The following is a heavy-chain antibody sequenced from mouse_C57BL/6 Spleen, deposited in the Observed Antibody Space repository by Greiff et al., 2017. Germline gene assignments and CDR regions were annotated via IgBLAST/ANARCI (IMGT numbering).Heavy chain of an antibody. CDR2: IYPGDGDT. Sequence: QVQLQQSGPELVKPGASVKISCKASGYAFSSSWMNWVKQRPGKGLEWIGRIYPGDGDTNYNGKFKGKDTLTADKSSSTAYMQLSSLTSEDSAVYFCARQGFAYWGQGTLVTVSA. J-gene: IGHJ3*01. CDR3: ARQGFAY. CDR1: GYAFSSSW. V-gene: IGHV1-82*01.